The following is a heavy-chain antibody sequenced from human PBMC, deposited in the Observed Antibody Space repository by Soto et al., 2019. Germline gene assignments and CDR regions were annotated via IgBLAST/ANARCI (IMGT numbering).Heavy chain of an antibody. Sequence: GGSLRLSCAASGFTFSSYAMSWVRQAPGKGLEWVSAISGSGGSTYYADSVKGRFTISRDNSKNTLYLQMNSLRAEDTAVYYCANPGYDFWSGYYFPYWGQGTLVTGLL. CDR2: ISGSGGST. V-gene: IGHV3-23*01. CDR1: GFTFSSYA. J-gene: IGHJ4*02. D-gene: IGHD3-3*01. CDR3: ANPGYDFWSGYYFPY.